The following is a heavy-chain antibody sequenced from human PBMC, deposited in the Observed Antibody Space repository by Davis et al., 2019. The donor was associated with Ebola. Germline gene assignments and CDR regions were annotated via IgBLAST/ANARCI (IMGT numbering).Heavy chain of an antibody. CDR3: TTDAPRLPLPGTNH. CDR2: IKTISESETT. J-gene: IGHJ5*02. V-gene: IGHV3-15*01. CDR1: GFRFSSYV. D-gene: IGHD6-13*01. Sequence: PGGSLRLSCVASGFRFSSYVMGWVRQAPGKGLQWVGHIKTISESETTDYAAPVKGRFTISRDDSKKTVYLQMDRLKTEDTAIYYCTTDAPRLPLPGTNHWGPGILVTVSS.